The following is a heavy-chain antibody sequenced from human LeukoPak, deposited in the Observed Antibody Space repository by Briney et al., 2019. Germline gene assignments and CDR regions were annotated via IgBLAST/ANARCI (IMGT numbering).Heavy chain of an antibody. CDR3: ATRKLGNDY. Sequence: SETLSLTCTVSGGSFSNYYWSWIRQSPGKGLEWIGYIYYTETSYNPSLKSRVTISADTSKNQFSLKLYSVTAADTAVYCATRKLGNDYWGQGTLVTVSS. CDR2: IYYTET. CDR1: GGSFSNYY. D-gene: IGHD7-27*01. V-gene: IGHV4-59*01. J-gene: IGHJ4*02.